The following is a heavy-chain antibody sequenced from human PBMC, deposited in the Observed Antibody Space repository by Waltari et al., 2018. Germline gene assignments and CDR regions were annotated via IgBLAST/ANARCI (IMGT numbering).Heavy chain of an antibody. Sequence: QVQLQESGPGLVKPSETLSLTCAVSGYSISSGYFWGWIRQPPGKGLEWIGSIYHSGRTYYNPSLNSRVTISVDTSKNQFSLKLSSVTAADTAVYYCARKSGNYSFFYWGQGTLVTVSS. D-gene: IGHD1-26*01. CDR2: IYHSGRT. CDR3: ARKSGNYSFFY. CDR1: GYSISSGYF. J-gene: IGHJ4*02. V-gene: IGHV4-38-2*01.